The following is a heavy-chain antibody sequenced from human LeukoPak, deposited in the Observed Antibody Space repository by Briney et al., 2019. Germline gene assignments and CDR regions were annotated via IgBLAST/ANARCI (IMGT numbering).Heavy chain of an antibody. J-gene: IGHJ3*01. CDR1: GYSFTSYW. Sequence: GESLKISCKGSGYSFTSYWIGWVRQMPGKGLEWVGIVYPDDSDTRYRPSFQGQVTISADKSISTAYLQWSSLKASDTAMYFCARRGDVVVGDAFDVWGQGTMVAVSS. CDR2: VYPDDSDT. V-gene: IGHV5-51*01. D-gene: IGHD2-21*01. CDR3: ARRGDVVVGDAFDV.